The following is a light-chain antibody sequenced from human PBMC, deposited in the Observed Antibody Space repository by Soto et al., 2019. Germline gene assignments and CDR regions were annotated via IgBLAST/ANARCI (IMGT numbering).Light chain of an antibody. V-gene: IGKV1-5*01. J-gene: IGKJ1*01. CDR1: QSISSW. CDR2: DAY. Sequence: DIQMSQSPSMLSASVGDGVSITCLASQSISSWLAWYQQKPGKAGKLLIYDAYSLESGVPSRFSGSGSGTEFTLTISSLQPDDFATYYCQQYNSYSWTFGQGTQVEIK. CDR3: QQYNSYSWT.